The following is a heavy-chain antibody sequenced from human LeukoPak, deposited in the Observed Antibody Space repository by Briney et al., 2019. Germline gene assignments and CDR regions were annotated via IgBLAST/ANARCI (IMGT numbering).Heavy chain of an antibody. CDR2: INPNSGGT. Sequence: ASVKVSCKASGYTFTGYYMHWVRLAPGQGLEWMGWINPNSGGTNYAQKFQGRVTMTRDTSISTAHMELSRLRSDDTAVYYCARGRCSGGSCQWAYYYYMDVWGKGTTVTVSS. D-gene: IGHD2-15*01. CDR1: GYTFTGYY. J-gene: IGHJ6*03. CDR3: ARGRCSGGSCQWAYYYYMDV. V-gene: IGHV1-2*02.